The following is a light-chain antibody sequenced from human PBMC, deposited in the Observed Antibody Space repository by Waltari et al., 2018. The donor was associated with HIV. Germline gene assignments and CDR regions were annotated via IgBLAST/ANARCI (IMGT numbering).Light chain of an antibody. CDR3: QQYNIRPRGNT. CDR1: QGVGSN. J-gene: IGKJ2*01. Sequence: DIVMTQSTAILSVSPGERVTLSSRASQGVGSNLAWYQQRVGQAPRLLIYGAATRAAEIPVRFSGSGSGTDFTLTIDSLQSEDFATYYCQQYNIRPRGNTFGQGTKLQIK. CDR2: GAA. V-gene: IGKV3-15*01.